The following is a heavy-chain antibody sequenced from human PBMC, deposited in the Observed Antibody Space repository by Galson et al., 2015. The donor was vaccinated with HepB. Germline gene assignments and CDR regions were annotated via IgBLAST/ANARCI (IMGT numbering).Heavy chain of an antibody. CDR3: ARHDRKGTSSPD. V-gene: IGHV5-51*01. J-gene: IGHJ4*02. CDR1: GYNFIGYW. Sequence: QSGAEVKKPGESLKISCKASGYNFIGYWIGWVRQMPGKGLEWMGIIYPGDSDTRYSPSFQGQVTISADKSISTAYLQWSSLKASDTAIYYCARHDRKGTSSPDWGQGTLVTVSS. D-gene: IGHD1-14*01. CDR2: IYPGDSDT.